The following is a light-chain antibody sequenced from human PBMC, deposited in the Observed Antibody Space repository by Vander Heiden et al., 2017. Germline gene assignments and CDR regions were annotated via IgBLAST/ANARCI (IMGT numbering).Light chain of an antibody. V-gene: IGKV3-11*01. Sequence: EIVLTQSPATLSLSPGERATLSCRASQSVSSYLAWHQQKPGQAPRLLIYDASNRAIGIPVRFSGRGPGTGFTLTSRILEPEDLPIYYCPQLSKSAPVSFG. J-gene: IGKJ4*01. CDR3: PQLSKSAPVS. CDR2: DAS. CDR1: QSVSSY.